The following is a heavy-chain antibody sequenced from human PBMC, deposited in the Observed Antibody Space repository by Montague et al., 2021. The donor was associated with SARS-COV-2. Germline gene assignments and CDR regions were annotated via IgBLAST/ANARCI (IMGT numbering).Heavy chain of an antibody. CDR2: IYDVGAV. J-gene: IGHJ3*02. Sequence: SETLSLTCTVSGGSITSYYWSWLRRSPGKGLEWIAYIYDVGAVNYNPSLGSRVTISTDTSKNQFSFKVNPATAADTAVFYCVRDHNYGGPRGAYDIWGQGTVVTVSS. D-gene: IGHD4-23*01. V-gene: IGHV4-59*01. CDR3: VRDHNYGGPRGAYDI. CDR1: GGSITSYY.